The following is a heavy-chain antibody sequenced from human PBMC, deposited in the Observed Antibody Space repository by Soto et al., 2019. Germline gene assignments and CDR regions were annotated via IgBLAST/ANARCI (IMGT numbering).Heavy chain of an antibody. J-gene: IGHJ4*02. Sequence: RRRSCEGSGFTFSSYSMNWVRQAPGKGLEWVSSISGSGGYIYYADSVKGRFTISRDNAKNSLYLQMTSLRDEDTALYYCARDRQSTPWYAADYWGQGYLLTVSS. CDR2: ISGSGGYI. CDR1: GFTFSSYS. V-gene: IGHV3-21*01. CDR3: ARDRQSTPWYAADY. D-gene: IGHD6-13*01.